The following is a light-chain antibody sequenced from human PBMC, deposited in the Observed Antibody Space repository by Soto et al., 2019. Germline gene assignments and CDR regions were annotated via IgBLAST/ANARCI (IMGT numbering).Light chain of an antibody. V-gene: IGKV2-40*01. Sequence: DIVMTQTPLSLPVTPGEPASISCRSSQSLFDSDDGNTYLDWYLQKPGQSPQLLIYTVSYRASGVPDRFSGSGSGTEFTLTISSLQPDDFATYYCQQYNSYSWTFGQGTKVDIK. CDR1: QSLFDSDDGNTY. CDR2: TVS. J-gene: IGKJ1*01. CDR3: QQYNSYSWT.